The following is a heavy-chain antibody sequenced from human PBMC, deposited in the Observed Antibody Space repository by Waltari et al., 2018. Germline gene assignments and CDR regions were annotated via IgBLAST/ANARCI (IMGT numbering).Heavy chain of an antibody. CDR1: GGSIDTPKHY. Sequence: QLQLQESGPGPVTPSETLSLTCSVSGGSIDTPKHYWSWIRQPPEQGLEWLGTISYAGTTYTNASLRSRLTMSRDTSKKQLSLTLGSTTAADTAFYYCATYIGASVGTAAFDVWGQGTMVTVSS. V-gene: IGHV4-39*01. J-gene: IGHJ3*01. CDR2: ISYAGTT. CDR3: ATYIGASVGTAAFDV. D-gene: IGHD5-12*01.